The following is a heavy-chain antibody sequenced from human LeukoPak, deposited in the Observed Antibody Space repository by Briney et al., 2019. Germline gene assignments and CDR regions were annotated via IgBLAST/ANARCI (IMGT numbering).Heavy chain of an antibody. V-gene: IGHV3-23*01. Sequence: GGSLRLSCAASGFTFSSYAMSWVRQAPGKGLEWVSVVSGSGTNTDYADSVKGRFTISRDNSKNTLYLQMNSLRAEDTAVYYCAKGNRPVIAAAALFDYWGQGTLVTVSS. J-gene: IGHJ4*02. CDR1: GFTFSSYA. CDR3: AKGNRPVIAAAALFDY. CDR2: VSGSGTNT. D-gene: IGHD6-13*01.